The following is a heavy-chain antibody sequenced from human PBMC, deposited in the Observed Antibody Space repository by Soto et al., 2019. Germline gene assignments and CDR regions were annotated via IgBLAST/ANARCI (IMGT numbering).Heavy chain of an antibody. CDR3: ARGAAVRVYATSPNGWFDP. J-gene: IGHJ5*02. CDR1: GGSISSYY. Sequence: PSETLSLTCTVSGGSISSYYWSWIRQPPGKGLEWIGEINHSGSTNYNPSLKSRVTISVDTSKNQFSLKLSSVTAADTAVYYCARGAAVRVYATSPNGWFDPWGQGTLVTVSS. CDR2: INHSGST. V-gene: IGHV4-34*01. D-gene: IGHD2-8*01.